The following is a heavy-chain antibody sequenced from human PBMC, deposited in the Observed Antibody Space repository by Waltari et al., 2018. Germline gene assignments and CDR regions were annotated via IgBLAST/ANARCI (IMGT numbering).Heavy chain of an antibody. CDR1: GFTFSSYG. Sequence: QVQLVESGGGVVQPGRSLRLSCAASGFTFSSYGMHWVRQAPGKGLEWVAVISYDGSNKYYADSVKGRFTISRDNSKNTLYLQMNSLRAEDTAVYYCAKGPPRYDFWSGYPPPDYWGQGTLVTVSS. D-gene: IGHD3-3*01. CDR2: ISYDGSNK. J-gene: IGHJ4*02. V-gene: IGHV3-30*18. CDR3: AKGPPRYDFWSGYPPPDY.